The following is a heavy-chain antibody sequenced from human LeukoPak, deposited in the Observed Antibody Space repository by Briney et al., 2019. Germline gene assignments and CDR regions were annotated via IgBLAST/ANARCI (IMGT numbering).Heavy chain of an antibody. Sequence: PSETLSLTCTVSGGSIGSSSYYWSWIRQPAGKGLEWIGRIYTSGSTNHNPSLKSRVTMSVDKSKNQLSLKLSSVTAADTAMYYCARLMAAAEYYYYYMDVWGKGTTVTISS. CDR3: ARLMAAAEYYYYYMDV. CDR1: GGSIGSSSYY. V-gene: IGHV4-61*02. CDR2: IYTSGST. J-gene: IGHJ6*03. D-gene: IGHD6-13*01.